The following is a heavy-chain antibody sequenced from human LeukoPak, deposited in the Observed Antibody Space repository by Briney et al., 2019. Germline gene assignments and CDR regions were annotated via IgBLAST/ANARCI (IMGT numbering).Heavy chain of an antibody. CDR3: AREPISKADAFDI. D-gene: IGHD3-9*01. V-gene: IGHV4-4*07. J-gene: IGHJ3*02. CDR1: DGSISNYY. Sequence: SETLSLTCTVSDGSISNYYWSWIRQPAGKGLEWIGRFYARGITNYNPSLKSRVTMSIDTSKNQLSLKLTSVTAADTAVYYCAREPISKADAFDIWGQGTMVTVSS. CDR2: FYARGIT.